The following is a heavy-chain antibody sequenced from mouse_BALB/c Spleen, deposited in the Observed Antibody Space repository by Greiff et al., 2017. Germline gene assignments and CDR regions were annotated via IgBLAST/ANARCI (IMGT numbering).Heavy chain of an antibody. CDR2: ISYSGST. CDR3: ARVIYYGNYFDY. J-gene: IGHJ2*01. D-gene: IGHD2-1*01. Sequence: VQLQQSGPGLVKPSQSLSLTCTVTGYSITSYYAWNWIRQFPGNKLEWMGYISYSGSTSYNPSLKSRISITRDTSKNQFFLQLNSVTTEDTATYYCARVIYYGNYFDYWGQGTTLTVSS. V-gene: IGHV3-2*02. CDR1: GYSITSYYA.